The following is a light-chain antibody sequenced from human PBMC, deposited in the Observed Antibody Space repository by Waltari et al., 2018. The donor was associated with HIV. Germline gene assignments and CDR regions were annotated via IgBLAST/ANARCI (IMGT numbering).Light chain of an antibody. CDR1: QSVSSN. Sequence: VMTQSPATLSVSSGERATLSCRASQSVSSNLACYQQKPGQAPRLLIYDASTRATGIPARFSGSGSGTDFTLTISSLHSEDFAVYYCQQYSNWPYTFGQGTKLDIK. CDR3: QQYSNWPYT. V-gene: IGKV3-15*01. J-gene: IGKJ2*01. CDR2: DAS.